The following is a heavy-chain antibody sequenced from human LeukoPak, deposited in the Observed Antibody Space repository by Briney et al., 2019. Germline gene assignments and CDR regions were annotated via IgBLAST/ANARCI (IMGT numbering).Heavy chain of an antibody. J-gene: IGHJ4*02. CDR3: ARDGPGQMVTVDY. Sequence: ASVNVSCKASGYTFSCTGWHQFWPPQAPGQALECMGWIYPYNGDIGHAQKFQGRVAITRDTAISPAYVELRRRRPDDRAVYYWARDGPGQMVTVDYWGQGALVTVSS. CDR1: GYTFSCTGWH. CDR2: IYPYNGDI. V-gene: IGHV1-2*02. D-gene: IGHD5-18*01.